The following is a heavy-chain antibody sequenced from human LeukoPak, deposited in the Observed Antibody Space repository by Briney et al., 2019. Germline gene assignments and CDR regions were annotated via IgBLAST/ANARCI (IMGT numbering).Heavy chain of an antibody. J-gene: IGHJ2*01. Sequence: GGSLRLSCAASGFTFSNYAMSWVRQPPGKGLEWVSAISGSGDSTYYADSVKGRFTISRDNSKNTLYLQMNSLTADDTAVYYCAKASYGTSWNFDLWGRGTLVTVSS. V-gene: IGHV3-23*01. CDR3: AKASYGTSWNFDL. CDR1: GFTFSNYA. CDR2: ISGSGDST. D-gene: IGHD4-17*01.